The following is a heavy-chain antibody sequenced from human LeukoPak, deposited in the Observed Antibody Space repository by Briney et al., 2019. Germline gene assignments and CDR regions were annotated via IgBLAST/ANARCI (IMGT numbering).Heavy chain of an antibody. Sequence: PGGSLRLSCAASGFTFSSYAMSWVRQAPGKGLDWVSAISGSGGSTYYADSVKGRFTISRDNSKNTLYLQMNGLRAEDTAVYYCAKEPTVSIEHRFDYWGQGTLVTVSS. CDR1: GFTFSSYA. CDR3: AKEPTVSIEHRFDY. V-gene: IGHV3-23*01. CDR2: ISGSGGST. J-gene: IGHJ4*02. D-gene: IGHD4-11*01.